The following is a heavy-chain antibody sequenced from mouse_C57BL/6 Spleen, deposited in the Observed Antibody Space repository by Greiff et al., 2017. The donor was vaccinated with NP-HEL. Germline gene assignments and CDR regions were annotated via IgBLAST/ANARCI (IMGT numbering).Heavy chain of an antibody. Sequence: QVQLQQPGAELVRPGSSVKLSCKASGYTFTSYWMDWVKQRPGQSLEWIGNIYPSDSETHYNQKFKDKATLTVDKSSSTAYMQLSSLTSEDSAVYYCARDYGSSYVYAMDYWGQGTSVTVSS. CDR1: GYTFTSYW. CDR3: ARDYGSSYVYAMDY. V-gene: IGHV1-61*01. J-gene: IGHJ4*01. D-gene: IGHD1-1*01. CDR2: IYPSDSET.